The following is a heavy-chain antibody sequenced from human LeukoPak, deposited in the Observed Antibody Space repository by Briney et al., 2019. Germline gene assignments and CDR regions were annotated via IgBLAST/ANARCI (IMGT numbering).Heavy chain of an antibody. D-gene: IGHD6-13*01. CDR1: GGSISSGSYY. CDR3: AAHSSSWSYYFDY. CDR2: FYTSGST. V-gene: IGHV4-61*02. J-gene: IGHJ4*02. Sequence: PSETLSLTCTVSGGSISSGSYYWSWIRQPAGKGLEWIGRFYTSGSTNYNPSLKSRVTISVDTSKNQFSLKLSSVTAADTAVYYCAAHSSSWSYYFDYWGQGTLVTVSS.